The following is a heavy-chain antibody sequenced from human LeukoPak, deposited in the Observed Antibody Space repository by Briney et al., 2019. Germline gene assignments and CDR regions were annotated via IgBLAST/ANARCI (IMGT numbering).Heavy chain of an antibody. CDR3: AISSRGYSDYDAGFDY. D-gene: IGHD5-12*01. Sequence: ASVKVSCKASGYTFTSYGISWVRQAPGQGLEWMGWISAYNGNTNYAQKLQGRVTMTTDASTSTAYMELRSLRSDDTAVYYCAISSRGYSDYDAGFDYWGQGTLVTVSS. CDR1: GYTFTSYG. CDR2: ISAYNGNT. V-gene: IGHV1-18*01. J-gene: IGHJ4*02.